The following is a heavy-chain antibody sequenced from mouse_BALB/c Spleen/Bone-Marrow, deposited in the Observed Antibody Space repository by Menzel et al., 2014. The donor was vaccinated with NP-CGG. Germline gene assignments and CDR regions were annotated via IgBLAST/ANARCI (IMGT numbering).Heavy chain of an antibody. CDR2: ISYSGST. V-gene: IGHV3-2*02. Sequence: EVQLVESGPGLVKPSQSLSLTCTVTGYSITSDYAWNWIRQFPGNKLEWMGYISYSGSTSYNPSLKSQISITRDTSKNQFFLQLNSVTTEDTATYYCASRFDEAWFAYWGQGTLVTVSA. J-gene: IGHJ3*01. CDR3: ASRFDEAWFAY. CDR1: GYSITSDYA. D-gene: IGHD2-14*01.